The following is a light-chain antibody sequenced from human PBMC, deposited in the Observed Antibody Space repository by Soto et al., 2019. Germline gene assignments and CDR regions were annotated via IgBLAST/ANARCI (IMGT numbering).Light chain of an antibody. CDR2: DAS. CDR1: QNIRGW. J-gene: IGKJ1*01. Sequence: DIRMTQSPSTLSTSVGDRVTITCRASQNIRGWLAWYQQKPGKAPKLLIYDASTLESGVPSRFRGSGSGTEFTLTISSLQPDDFATYYCQQYNSYSWTFGQGTKVDIK. CDR3: QQYNSYSWT. V-gene: IGKV1-5*01.